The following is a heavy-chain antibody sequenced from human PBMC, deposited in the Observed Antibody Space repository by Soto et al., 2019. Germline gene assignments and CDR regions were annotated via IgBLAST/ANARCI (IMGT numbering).Heavy chain of an antibody. D-gene: IGHD2-2*01. CDR3: AREVPAAPSRGPYYYGMDV. Sequence: EVQLVESGGGWVQPGGSLRLSCEASGFTFSSYWMSWVRQAPGKGLEWVANIKHDGSDKYYLGSVKGRFTISRDNAKNSLYLQMNSLRDEDTAVYACAREVPAAPSRGPYYYGMDVWGHGTTVTASS. CDR1: GFTFSSYW. V-gene: IGHV3-7*01. CDR2: IKHDGSDK. J-gene: IGHJ6*02.